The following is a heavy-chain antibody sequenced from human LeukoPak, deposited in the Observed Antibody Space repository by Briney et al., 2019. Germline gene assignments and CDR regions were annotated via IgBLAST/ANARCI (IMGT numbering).Heavy chain of an antibody. CDR1: GGSISSSSYY. Sequence: SETLSLTCTVSGGSISSSSYYWGWIRQPPGKGLEWIGSIYYSGSTYYNPSLKSRVTISVDTSKNQFSLKLSSVTAADTAVYYCARQKEPYSSSWYGERESWFDPWGQGTLVTVSS. J-gene: IGHJ5*02. V-gene: IGHV4-39*01. CDR3: ARQKEPYSSSWYGERESWFDP. D-gene: IGHD6-13*01. CDR2: IYYSGST.